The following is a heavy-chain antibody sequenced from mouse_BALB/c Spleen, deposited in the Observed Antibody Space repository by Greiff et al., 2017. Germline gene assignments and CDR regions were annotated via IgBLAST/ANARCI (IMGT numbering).Heavy chain of an antibody. J-gene: IGHJ2*01. CDR1: GFTFSSYG. CDR3: ARHRKGNYADFDH. Sequence: GMLVESGGDLVKPGGSLKLSCAASGFTFSSYGMSWVRQTPDKRLEWVATISSGGSYTYYPDSVKGRFTISRDNAKNTLYLQMSSLKSEDTAMYYCARHRKGNYADFDHWGQGTTLTVSS. D-gene: IGHD2-1*01. V-gene: IGHV5-6*02. CDR2: ISSGGSYT.